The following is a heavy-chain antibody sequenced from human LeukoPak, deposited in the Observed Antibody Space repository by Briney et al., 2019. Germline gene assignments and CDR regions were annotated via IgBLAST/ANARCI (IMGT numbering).Heavy chain of an antibody. Sequence: GGSLRLSCAASGFTFSSYAMSWVRQAPGKGLEWVSAISGSGGSTYYADSVKGRFTISRDNSKNTLYLQMNSLRAEDTAVYYRAKDSGGYSSGWYEYYYYGMDVWGQGTTVTVSS. CDR3: AKDSGGYSSGWYEYYYYGMDV. V-gene: IGHV3-23*01. CDR1: GFTFSSYA. CDR2: ISGSGGST. J-gene: IGHJ6*02. D-gene: IGHD6-13*01.